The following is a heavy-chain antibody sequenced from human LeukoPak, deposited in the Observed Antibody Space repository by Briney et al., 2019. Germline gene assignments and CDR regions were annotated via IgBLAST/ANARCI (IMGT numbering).Heavy chain of an antibody. V-gene: IGHV3-23*01. CDR3: AKEIYGDSTGGRFQH. D-gene: IGHD4-17*01. CDR1: GFTFSSYE. Sequence: GGSLRLSCAASGFTFSSYEMNWVRQAPGKGLEWVSVISGSGGSTYYADSVKGRFTISRDNSKNTLYLQMNSLRAEDTAVYYCAKEIYGDSTGGRFQHWGQGTLVTVSS. CDR2: ISGSGGST. J-gene: IGHJ1*01.